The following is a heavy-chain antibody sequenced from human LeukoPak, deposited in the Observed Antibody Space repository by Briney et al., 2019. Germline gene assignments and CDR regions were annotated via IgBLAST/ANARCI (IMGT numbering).Heavy chain of an antibody. D-gene: IGHD3-3*01. CDR3: AILRFLEWSHHW. J-gene: IGHJ4*02. V-gene: IGHV1-18*01. CDR1: GYTFTSYG. Sequence: ASVKVSCKASGYTFTSYGISWVRQAPGQGLEWMGWISAYNGNTNYAQKLQGRVTMTTDTSTSTAYMELRSLRSDDTAVYYCAILRFLEWSHHWWGQGTLVTVFS. CDR2: ISAYNGNT.